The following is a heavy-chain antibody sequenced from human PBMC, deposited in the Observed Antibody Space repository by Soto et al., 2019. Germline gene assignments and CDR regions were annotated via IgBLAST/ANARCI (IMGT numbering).Heavy chain of an antibody. CDR1: GFNFGAFS. CDR3: GTFPAAHCGGNCYTDF. V-gene: IGHV3-21*03. D-gene: IGHD2-21*02. J-gene: IGHJ4*02. CDR2: ISAGSHYT. Sequence: LRLSCVASGFNFGAFSVTWVRQIPGKGLQWVSSISAGSHYTFYAESIKGRFLISRDNAKKSLYLEMNSLRAEDTGAYHCGTFPAAHCGGNCYTDFSGPRPLGTVSS.